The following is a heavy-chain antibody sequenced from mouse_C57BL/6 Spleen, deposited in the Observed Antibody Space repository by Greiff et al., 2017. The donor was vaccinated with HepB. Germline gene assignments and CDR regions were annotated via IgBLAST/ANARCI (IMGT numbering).Heavy chain of an antibody. D-gene: IGHD1-1*01. CDR3: ARGGSSYHYYAMDY. CDR1: GYTFTSYW. CDR2: IDPSDSET. Sequence: VQLQQSGAELVRPGSSVKLSCKASGYTFTSYWMHWVKQRPIQGLEWIGNIDPSDSETHYNQKFKDKATLTVDKSSSTAYMQLSSLTSEDSAVYYCARGGSSYHYYAMDYWGQGTSVTVSS. J-gene: IGHJ4*01. V-gene: IGHV1-52*01.